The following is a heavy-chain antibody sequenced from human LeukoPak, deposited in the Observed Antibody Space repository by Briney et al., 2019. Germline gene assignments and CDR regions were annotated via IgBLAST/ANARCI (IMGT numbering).Heavy chain of an antibody. J-gene: IGHJ1*01. V-gene: IGHV4-59*01. Sequence: PSETLSLTCNVSGDSIKTYFWSWIRQPPGKGLEWLGYISHSGSTNYNPSLKSRVTLSMDTSKNQFSLSLTSVTAADTAVYYCARGGWLRRDFFQDWGQGTMVTVSS. CDR2: ISHSGST. D-gene: IGHD5-24*01. CDR1: GDSIKTYF. CDR3: ARGGWLRRDFFQD.